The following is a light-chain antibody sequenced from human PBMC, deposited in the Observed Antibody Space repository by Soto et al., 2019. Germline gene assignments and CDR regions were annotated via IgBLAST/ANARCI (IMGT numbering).Light chain of an antibody. CDR3: HQYDGSPIT. Sequence: EIVLTQSPGALSLSPGERATLSCRASQSVSSSYLAWYQQKPGQPPRLLIYGASTRATGIAARFSGSGSGTDFTLTISRLEPEDYAVYYCHQYDGSPITFGQGTRLEIK. V-gene: IGKV3-20*01. J-gene: IGKJ5*01. CDR1: QSVSSSY. CDR2: GAS.